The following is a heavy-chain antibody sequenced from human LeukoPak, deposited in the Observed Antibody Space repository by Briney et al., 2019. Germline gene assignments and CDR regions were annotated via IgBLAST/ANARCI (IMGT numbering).Heavy chain of an antibody. CDR1: GCTFTSYY. V-gene: IGHV1-46*01. Sequence: ASVKASCKASGCTFTSYYMHWVRQAPGQGLEWMGIINPSGGSTSYAQKFQGRVTMTRDTSTSTVYMELSSLRSEDTAVYYCARVWGYCSSTSCYSLYYYGMDVWGQGTTVTVSS. J-gene: IGHJ6*02. D-gene: IGHD2-2*02. CDR2: INPSGGST. CDR3: ARVWGYCSSTSCYSLYYYGMDV.